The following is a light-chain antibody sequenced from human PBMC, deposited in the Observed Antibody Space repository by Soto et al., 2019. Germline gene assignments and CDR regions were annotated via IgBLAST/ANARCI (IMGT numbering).Light chain of an antibody. Sequence: DFQMTESPSTLSASVGDRVTITCRASQNIRSRLAWFQQKPGTAPRLLIYDASSLESGVPQRFSGRGSGTEFAPAVSSLQSDDCSTYYCQQYHIYRTFGQGTKLE. V-gene: IGKV1-5*01. J-gene: IGKJ1*01. CDR3: QQYHIYRT. CDR1: QNIRSR. CDR2: DAS.